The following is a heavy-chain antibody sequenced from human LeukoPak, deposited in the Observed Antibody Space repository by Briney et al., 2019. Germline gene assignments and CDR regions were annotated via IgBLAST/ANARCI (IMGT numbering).Heavy chain of an antibody. D-gene: IGHD5-18*01. Sequence: SVKLSCKASGGTFSSYTISWVRQAPGQGLEWMGRIIPILGIANYAQKFQGRVTITADKSTSTAYMELSSLRSEDTAVYYCARDGLDGYSYGSLDYWGQGTLVTVSS. CDR2: IIPILGIA. CDR1: GGTFSSYT. CDR3: ARDGLDGYSYGSLDY. V-gene: IGHV1-69*04. J-gene: IGHJ4*02.